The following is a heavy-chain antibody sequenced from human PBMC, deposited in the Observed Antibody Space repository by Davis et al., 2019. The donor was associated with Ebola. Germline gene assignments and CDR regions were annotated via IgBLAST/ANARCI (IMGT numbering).Heavy chain of an antibody. Sequence: GESLKISCAASGFTFSSYWMHWVRQAPGKGLVWVSRINSDGSSTSYADSVKGRFTISRDNSKNTLYLQMTSLRAEDTAVYYCAKERWGEYYFDYWGQGTLVTVSS. CDR2: INSDGSST. D-gene: IGHD4-23*01. V-gene: IGHV3-74*01. CDR1: GFTFSSYW. J-gene: IGHJ4*02. CDR3: AKERWGEYYFDY.